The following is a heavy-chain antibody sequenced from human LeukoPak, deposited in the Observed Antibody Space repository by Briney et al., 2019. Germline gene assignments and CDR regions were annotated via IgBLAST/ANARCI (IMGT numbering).Heavy chain of an antibody. Sequence: WGSLRLSCAASALTFSRYAMSWVRQAPGKGLEWVSAISGSGGSTYYADSVKGRFTISRDNSKNTLYLQMNSLRAVDTAAYYCARALDYGGNARYYYYYYMDVWGKGTTVTISS. J-gene: IGHJ6*03. CDR1: ALTFSRYA. CDR3: ARALDYGGNARYYYYYYMDV. D-gene: IGHD4-23*01. V-gene: IGHV3-23*01. CDR2: ISGSGGST.